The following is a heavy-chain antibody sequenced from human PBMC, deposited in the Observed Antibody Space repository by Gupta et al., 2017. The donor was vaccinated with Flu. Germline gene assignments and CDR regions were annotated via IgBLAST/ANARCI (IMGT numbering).Heavy chain of an antibody. V-gene: IGHV3-74*01. CDR3: ARDGAGDCSGGSCYSWFDP. CDR2: IKSDESSA. D-gene: IGHD2-15*01. Sequence: HLVRQAPGKGLVWVSRIKSDESSASYADSVKGRFTISRDNAKNTLYLQMNSLRAEDTAVYYCARDGAGDCSGGSCYSWFDPWGQGTLVTVSS. J-gene: IGHJ5*02.